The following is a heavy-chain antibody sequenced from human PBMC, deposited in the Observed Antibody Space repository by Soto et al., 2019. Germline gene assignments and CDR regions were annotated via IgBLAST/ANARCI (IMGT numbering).Heavy chain of an antibody. CDR2: ISYDGSNK. Sequence: QVQLVESGGGVVQPGRSLRLSCAASGFTFSSYAMHWVRQAPGKGLEWVAVISYDGSNKYYADSVKGRFTISRDNSKNTLYLQMNILRAEDTAVYYCARGDSGWYSSYFDYWGQGTLVTVSS. CDR1: GFTFSSYA. D-gene: IGHD6-19*01. CDR3: ARGDSGWYSSYFDY. V-gene: IGHV3-30-3*01. J-gene: IGHJ4*02.